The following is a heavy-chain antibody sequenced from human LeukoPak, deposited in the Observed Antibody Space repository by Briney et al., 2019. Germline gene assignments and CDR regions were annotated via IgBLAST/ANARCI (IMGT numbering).Heavy chain of an antibody. CDR1: GYTFTGYY. Sequence: GASVKVSCKASGYTFTGYYMHWVRQAPGQGLEWMGCINPNSGGTNYAQKFQGRVTMTRDTSISTAYMELSRLRSDDTAVYYCARGVVLGYCSSTSCYYDMDVWGKGTTVTVSS. CDR3: ARGVVLGYCSSTSCYYDMDV. V-gene: IGHV1-2*02. D-gene: IGHD2-2*01. CDR2: INPNSGGT. J-gene: IGHJ6*03.